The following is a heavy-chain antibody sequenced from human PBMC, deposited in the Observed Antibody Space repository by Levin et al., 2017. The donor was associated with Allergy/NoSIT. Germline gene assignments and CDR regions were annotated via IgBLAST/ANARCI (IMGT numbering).Heavy chain of an antibody. CDR2: IHTGVTT. Sequence: GESLKISCAASGFSVTSDYMAWVRQAPGKGLEWVSLIHTGVTTYYADSVQGRFTISTDNSKNTLHLQMNSLRAEDTAVYYCAIDLGLPNGMNVWGQGTTVTVSS. V-gene: IGHV3-53*01. J-gene: IGHJ6*02. CDR3: AIDLGLPNGMNV. D-gene: IGHD2-15*01. CDR1: GFSVTSDY.